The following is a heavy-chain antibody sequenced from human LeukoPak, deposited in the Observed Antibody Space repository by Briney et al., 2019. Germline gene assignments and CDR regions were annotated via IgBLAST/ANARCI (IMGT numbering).Heavy chain of an antibody. J-gene: IGHJ4*02. V-gene: IGHV4-39*01. D-gene: IGHD4-17*01. Sequence: SETLSLTCTVSGGSISSSSYYWGWIRQPPGKGLEWTGSIYYSGSTYYNPSPKSRVTISVDTSKNQFSLKLSSVTAADTAVYYCARGDYGDYWIDYWGQGTLVTVSS. CDR3: ARGDYGDYWIDY. CDR2: IYYSGST. CDR1: GGSISSSSYY.